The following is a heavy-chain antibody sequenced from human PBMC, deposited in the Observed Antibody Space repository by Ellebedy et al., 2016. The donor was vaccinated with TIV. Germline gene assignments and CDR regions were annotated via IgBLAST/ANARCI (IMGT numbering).Heavy chain of an antibody. J-gene: IGHJ4*02. Sequence: GGSLRLSCAASGFTFSSYAMSWVRQAPGKGLEWVSATGGTGSSAYYADSVKGRFTISRDNSKNTLYLQMNSLRAEDTAVYFCAKMGFCPNGVCREFDYWGQGTLVTVSS. CDR1: GFTFSSYA. CDR2: TGGTGSSA. V-gene: IGHV3-23*01. CDR3: AKMGFCPNGVCREFDY. D-gene: IGHD2-8*01.